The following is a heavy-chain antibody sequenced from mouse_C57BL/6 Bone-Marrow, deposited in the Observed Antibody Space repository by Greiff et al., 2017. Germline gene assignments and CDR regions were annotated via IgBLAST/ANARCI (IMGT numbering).Heavy chain of an antibody. Sequence: QVHVKQPGAELVMPGASVKLSCKASGYTFTSYWMHWVKQRPGQGLEWIGEIDPSDSYTNYNQKFKGKSTLTVDKSSSTAYMQLSSLTSEDSAVYYCARRGNGDRNYFDYWGESTTLTVSS. V-gene: IGHV1-69*01. CDR3: ARRGNGDRNYFDY. CDR2: IDPSDSYT. D-gene: IGHD3-3*01. J-gene: IGHJ2*01. CDR1: GYTFTSYW.